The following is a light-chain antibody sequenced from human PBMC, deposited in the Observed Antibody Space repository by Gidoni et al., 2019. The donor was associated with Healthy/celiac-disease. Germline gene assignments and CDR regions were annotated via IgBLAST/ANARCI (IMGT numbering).Light chain of an antibody. J-gene: IGLJ2*01. V-gene: IGLV3-25*03. CDR1: ALPKQY. CDR2: KDS. Sequence: SYELTPPPSVSESPGQPARITCSGDALPKQYADWYQQKQGQAPVLVIYKDSERPSGIPERFSGSSSGTTVTLTISGVQAEDEADYYCQSADSSGTVVFGGGTKLTVL. CDR3: QSADSSGTVV.